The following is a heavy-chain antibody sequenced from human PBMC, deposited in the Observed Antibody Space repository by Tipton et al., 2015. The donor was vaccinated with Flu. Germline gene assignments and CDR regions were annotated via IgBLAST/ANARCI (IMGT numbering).Heavy chain of an antibody. Sequence: SLRLSCAASGFTFSSYSMNWVRQAPGKGLEWVSSISSSSSYIYYADSVKGRFTISRDNSKNSLYLQMNSLRAEDTAVYYCARDRGYNWNWFDPWGQGTLVTVSS. D-gene: IGHD1-20*01. J-gene: IGHJ5*02. CDR2: ISSSSSYI. CDR1: GFTFSSYS. CDR3: ARDRGYNWNWFDP. V-gene: IGHV3-21*01.